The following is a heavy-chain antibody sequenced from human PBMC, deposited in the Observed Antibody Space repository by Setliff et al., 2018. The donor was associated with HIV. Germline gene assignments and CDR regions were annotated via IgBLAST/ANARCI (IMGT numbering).Heavy chain of an antibody. D-gene: IGHD1-26*01. CDR2: IHYTGNT. Sequence: LSLTCTVSGGSITSTTYYWGWIRQPPGKGLEWIGTIHYTGNTYHNPSLKSRVTISVEASKNQFSLRLTSLTAADTAIYYCARSTVGAGASFPWGRGILVTVSS. CDR1: GGSITSTTYY. V-gene: IGHV4-39*07. CDR3: ARSTVGAGASFP. J-gene: IGHJ5*02.